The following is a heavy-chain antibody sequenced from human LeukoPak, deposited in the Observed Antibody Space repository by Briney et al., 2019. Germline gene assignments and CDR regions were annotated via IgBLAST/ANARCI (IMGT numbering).Heavy chain of an antibody. D-gene: IGHD3/OR15-3a*01. CDR3: ARQEPRSWTPEYSQH. V-gene: IGHV3-48*03. CDR1: GFTFSTYE. Sequence: GGSLRLSCAASGFTFSTYEMNWVRQAPGKGLEWFSYIRNSGTTIYYADSVKGRFTISRDNAKNSLYLQMNSLRAEDTAVYYCARQEPRSWTPEYSQHWGQGTLVTVSS. J-gene: IGHJ1*01. CDR2: IRNSGTTI.